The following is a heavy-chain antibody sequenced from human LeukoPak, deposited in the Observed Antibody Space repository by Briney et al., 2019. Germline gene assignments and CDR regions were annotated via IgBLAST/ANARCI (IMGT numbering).Heavy chain of an antibody. CDR1: GFTFSRYG. J-gene: IGHJ4*02. CDR3: AKVGAQLH. V-gene: IGHV3-30*18. CDR2: ISHDGSNN. Sequence: GGSLRLSCAASGFTFSRYGIHWVRQAPGKGLEWVAVISHDGSNNYYADSVKGRFTISRDNSKNTLYLQMISLRAEDTAVYYCAKVGAQLHWGQGTLVTVSS. D-gene: IGHD5-18*01.